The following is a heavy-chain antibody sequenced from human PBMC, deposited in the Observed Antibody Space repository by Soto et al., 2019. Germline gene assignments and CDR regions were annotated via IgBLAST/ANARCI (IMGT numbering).Heavy chain of an antibody. CDR1: GGSISSYY. J-gene: IGHJ2*01. CDR2: IYYSGST. CDR3: XXXXXXXXL. Sequence: QVQLQESGPGLVKPSETLSLTCTVSGGSISSYYWSWIRQPPGKGLEWIGYIYYSGSTNYNPSLKSRVTISVXTXXXXXXXXXXXXXXXXXXXXXXXXXXXXXXLWGRGTLVTVSS. V-gene: IGHV4-59*01.